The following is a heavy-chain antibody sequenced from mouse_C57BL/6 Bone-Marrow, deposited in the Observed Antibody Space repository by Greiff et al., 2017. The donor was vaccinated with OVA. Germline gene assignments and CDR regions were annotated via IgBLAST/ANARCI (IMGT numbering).Heavy chain of an antibody. CDR2: IYPGDGST. CDR3: ARRLLLAMDY. Sequence: QVQLQQSGPELVKPGASVKLSCKASGYTFTSYDITWVKQRPGQGLEWIGWIYPGDGSTKYNEKFKGKATLTVDTPSSTAYMELHSLTSEDSAVNLCARRLLLAMDYWGKGTSANVSS. J-gene: IGHJ4*01. CDR1: GYTFTSYD. D-gene: IGHD1-1*01. V-gene: IGHV1-85*01.